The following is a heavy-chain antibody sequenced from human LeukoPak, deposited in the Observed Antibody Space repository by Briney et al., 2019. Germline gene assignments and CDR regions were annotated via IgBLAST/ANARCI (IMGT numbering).Heavy chain of an antibody. D-gene: IGHD1-26*01. CDR2: ISSSSSYI. J-gene: IGHJ4*02. CDR3: ARDSGSYLGGFDY. CDR1: GFTFSSYS. V-gene: IGHV3-21*01. Sequence: GGSLRLSCAASGFTFSSYSMNWVRQAPGKGLEWVSSISSSSSYIYYADSVKGRFTISRDNAKNSLYLQMNSLRAEDTAVYYCARDSGSYLGGFDYWGQGTLVTVSS.